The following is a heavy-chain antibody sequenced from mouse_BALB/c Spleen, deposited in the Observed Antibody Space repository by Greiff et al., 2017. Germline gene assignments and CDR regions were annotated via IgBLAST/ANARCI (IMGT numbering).Heavy chain of an antibody. CDR2: IYPGNSDT. CDR1: GYSFTSYW. D-gene: IGHD4-1*01. CDR3: TRGNWDGPFAY. V-gene: IGHV1-5*01. J-gene: IGHJ3*01. Sequence: EVQLQQSGTVLARPGASVKMSCKASGYSFTSYWMHWVKQRPGQGLEWIGAIYPGNSDTSYNQKFKGKAKLTAVTSASTAYMELSSLTNEDSAVYYCTRGNWDGPFAYWGQGTLVTVSA.